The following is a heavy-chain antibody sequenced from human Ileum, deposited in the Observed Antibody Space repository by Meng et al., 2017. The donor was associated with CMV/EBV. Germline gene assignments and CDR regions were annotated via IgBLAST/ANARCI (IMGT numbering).Heavy chain of an antibody. Sequence: GGSLRLSCTTSGFTLSSYWMHWVRQVPGKGLEWVARIYKLDGSYTSYADSVKGRFTISRDNAKNTLYLEMSSLRAGDTAVYYCARDGDNYDFDYWGQGNLVNVSS. CDR3: ARDGDNYDFDY. CDR1: GFTLSSYW. CDR2: IYKLDGSYT. D-gene: IGHD3-16*01. J-gene: IGHJ4*02. V-gene: IGHV3-74*01.